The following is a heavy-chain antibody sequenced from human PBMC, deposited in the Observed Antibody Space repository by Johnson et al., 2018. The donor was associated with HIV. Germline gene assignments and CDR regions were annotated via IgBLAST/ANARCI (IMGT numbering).Heavy chain of an antibody. CDR3: VRRFYDSSAFDI. D-gene: IGHD3-22*01. CDR2: IKQDGSEK. V-gene: IGHV3-7*02. J-gene: IGHJ3*02. Sequence: VQLVESGGGLVQPGGSLRLSCAASGFTFSSYWMSWVRQAPGKGLEWVANIKQDGSEKYYVDSVKGRFTISRDNSRNTLFLQMNSLRAEDTGVYYCVRRFYDSSAFDIWGQGTLVTVSS. CDR1: GFTFSSYW.